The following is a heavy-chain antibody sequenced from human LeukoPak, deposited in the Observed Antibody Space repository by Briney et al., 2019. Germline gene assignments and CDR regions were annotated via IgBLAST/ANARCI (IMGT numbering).Heavy chain of an antibody. Sequence: PGGFLRLSCAASGFTFSSYSMNWVRQAPGKGLEWVSSISSSSSYIYYADSVKGRFTISRDNAKNSLYLQMNSLRAEDTAVYYCARFSGNDAFDIWGQGTMVTVSS. D-gene: IGHD1-26*01. V-gene: IGHV3-21*01. J-gene: IGHJ3*02. CDR1: GFTFSSYS. CDR3: ARFSGNDAFDI. CDR2: ISSSSSYI.